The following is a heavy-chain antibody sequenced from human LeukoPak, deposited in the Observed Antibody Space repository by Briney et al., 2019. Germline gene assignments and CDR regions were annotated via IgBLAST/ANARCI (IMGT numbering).Heavy chain of an antibody. Sequence: PSETLSLTCAVYGGSFSGYYWSWIRQPPGKGLEWIGEINHSGSTNYNPSLKSRVTISVDTSKNQFSLKLSSVTAADTAVYYCARDHMVRGVIRRWDYWGQGTLVTVSS. CDR3: ARDHMVRGVIRRWDY. CDR2: INHSGST. V-gene: IGHV4-34*01. D-gene: IGHD3-10*01. J-gene: IGHJ4*02. CDR1: GGSFSGYY.